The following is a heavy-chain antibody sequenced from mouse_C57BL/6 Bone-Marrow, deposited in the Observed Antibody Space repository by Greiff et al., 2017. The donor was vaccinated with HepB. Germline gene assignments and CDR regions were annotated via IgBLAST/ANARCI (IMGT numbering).Heavy chain of an antibody. CDR2: IHPNSGST. D-gene: IGHD2-3*01. V-gene: IGHV1-64*01. CDR1: GYTFTSYW. Sequence: QVQLQQPGAELVKPGASVKLSCKASGYTFTSYWMHWVKQRPGQGLEWIGMIHPNSGSTNYNEKFKSKATLTVDKSSSTAYMQLSGLTSEDSAVYYNARWLLPSMDYWGQGNSVTVTS. CDR3: ARWLLPSMDY. J-gene: IGHJ4*01.